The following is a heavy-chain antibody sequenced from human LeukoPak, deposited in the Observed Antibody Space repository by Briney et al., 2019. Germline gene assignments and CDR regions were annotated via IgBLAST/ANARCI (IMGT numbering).Heavy chain of an antibody. D-gene: IGHD6-13*01. Sequence: GGSLRLSCAASGFTFSSYSMNWVRQAPGKGLEWVSSISSGSSFIYYADSVKGRFTISRDNAKNSLYLQMNSLRAEDTAVYYCARESGSPQDAFDIWVQGTMVTVSS. CDR2: ISSGSSFI. J-gene: IGHJ3*02. CDR1: GFTFSSYS. CDR3: ARESGSPQDAFDI. V-gene: IGHV3-21*01.